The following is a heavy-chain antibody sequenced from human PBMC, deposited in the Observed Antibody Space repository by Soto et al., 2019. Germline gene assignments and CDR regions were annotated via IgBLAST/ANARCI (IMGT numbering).Heavy chain of an antibody. CDR3: AKDKPKAPDGTSAPRTDYYGMDV. J-gene: IGHJ6*02. CDR2: IIPIFGTA. V-gene: IGHV1-69*01. Sequence: QVQLVQSGAEVKKPGSSVKVSCKASGGTFSSYAISWVRQAPGQGLEWMGGIIPIFGTANYAQKFQGRVTITADESTSRPNMNAKGLRAEDTAVYYWAKDKPKAPDGTSAPRTDYYGMDVWGQGTTVTVSS. CDR1: GGTFSSYA.